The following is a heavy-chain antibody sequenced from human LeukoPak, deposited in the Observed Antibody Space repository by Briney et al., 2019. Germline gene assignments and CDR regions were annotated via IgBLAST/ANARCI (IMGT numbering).Heavy chain of an antibody. CDR3: AREGYYDSSGLRYFDY. CDR2: MNPNSGNT. Sequence: ASVKVSCKASGYTFTSYDINWVRQATGQGLEWMGWMNPNSGNTGYAQKFQGRVTMTRNTSISTAYMELSSLRSEDTAVYYCAREGYYDSSGLRYFDYWGQGTLVTVSS. V-gene: IGHV1-8*01. D-gene: IGHD3-22*01. CDR1: GYTFTSYD. J-gene: IGHJ4*02.